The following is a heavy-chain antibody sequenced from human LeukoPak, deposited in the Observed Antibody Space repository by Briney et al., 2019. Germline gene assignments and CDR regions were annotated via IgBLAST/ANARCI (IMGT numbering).Heavy chain of an antibody. CDR3: ARDGSSSIWYGGYYYYMDV. J-gene: IGHJ6*03. D-gene: IGHD6-13*01. CDR1: GFTVSSNY. V-gene: IGHV3-66*02. CDR2: IYSGGST. Sequence: GGSLRLSCAASGFTVSSNYMSWVRQAPGKGLEWVSVIYSGGSTYYADSVKGRFTISRDNSKNTLYLQMNSLRPEDTAVYYCARDGSSSIWYGGYYYYMDVWGKGTTVTVSS.